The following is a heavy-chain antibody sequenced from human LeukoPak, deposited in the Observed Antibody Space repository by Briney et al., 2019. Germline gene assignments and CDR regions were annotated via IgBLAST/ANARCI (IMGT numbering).Heavy chain of an antibody. CDR3: ACPDSSGWYDPFDY. D-gene: IGHD6-19*01. V-gene: IGHV3-23*01. CDR1: GFTFSSYA. J-gene: IGHJ4*02. Sequence: PGGSLRLSCAASGFTFSSYAMSWVRQAPGKGLEWVSAISGSGGSTYYADSVKGRFTISRDNPKNTLYLQMNSLRAEDTAVYYCACPDSSGWYDPFDYWGQGTLVTVSS. CDR2: ISGSGGST.